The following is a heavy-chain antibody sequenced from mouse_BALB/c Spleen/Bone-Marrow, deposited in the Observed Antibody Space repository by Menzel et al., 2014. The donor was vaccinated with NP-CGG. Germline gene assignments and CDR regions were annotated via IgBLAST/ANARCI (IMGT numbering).Heavy chain of an antibody. Sequence: EVQLVESGPELVKPGASMKISCKASGYSFTGYTMNWVKQSHGKNLEWIGLINPYNGGTSYNQKLKGKATLTVDKSSSTAYMELLSLTSEDSAVYYCAREGAYDYEIFDYWGQGTTLAVSS. D-gene: IGHD2-4*01. V-gene: IGHV1-18*01. J-gene: IGHJ2*01. CDR1: GYSFTGYT. CDR3: AREGAYDYEIFDY. CDR2: INPYNGGT.